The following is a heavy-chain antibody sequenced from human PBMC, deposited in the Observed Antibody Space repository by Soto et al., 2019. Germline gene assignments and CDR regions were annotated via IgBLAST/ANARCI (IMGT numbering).Heavy chain of an antibody. CDR3: ARDGTYVEYDAFDI. CDR2: MNPNSCNT. CDR1: GYTFTSYD. J-gene: IGHJ3*02. D-gene: IGHD1-26*01. Sequence: ASVKVSCKASGYTFTSYDINWVRQATGQGLEWMGWMNPNSCNTGYAQKFQGRVTMTRNTSISTAYMELSSLRSEDTAVYYCARDGTYVEYDAFDIWGQGTMVTVSS. V-gene: IGHV1-8*01.